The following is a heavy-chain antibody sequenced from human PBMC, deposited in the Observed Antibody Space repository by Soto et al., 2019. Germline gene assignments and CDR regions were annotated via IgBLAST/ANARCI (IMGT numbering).Heavy chain of an antibody. CDR3: AKESSYGHYYYYYGMDV. CDR2: ISYDGSNK. CDR1: GVTFSSYG. Sequence: GGSLRLSCGASGVTFSSYGMHWVRQAPGKGLEWVAVISYDGSNKYYADSVKGRFTISRDNSKNTLYLQMNSLRAEDTAVYYCAKESSYGHYYYYYGMDVWGQGTTVTVSS. V-gene: IGHV3-30*18. D-gene: IGHD5-18*01. J-gene: IGHJ6*02.